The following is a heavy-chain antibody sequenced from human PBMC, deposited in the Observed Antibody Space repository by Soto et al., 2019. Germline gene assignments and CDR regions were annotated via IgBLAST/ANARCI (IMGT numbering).Heavy chain of an antibody. J-gene: IGHJ5*02. D-gene: IGHD3-22*01. Sequence: SETLSLTCTVSGGSISSGDYYWSWIRQPPGKGLEWIGYIYYSGSTYYNPSLKSRVTISVDTSKNQFSLKLSSVTAADTAVYYCAREQENYDSSGYYSSRFDPWGQGTLVTVPS. V-gene: IGHV4-30-4*01. CDR2: IYYSGST. CDR1: GGSISSGDYY. CDR3: AREQENYDSSGYYSSRFDP.